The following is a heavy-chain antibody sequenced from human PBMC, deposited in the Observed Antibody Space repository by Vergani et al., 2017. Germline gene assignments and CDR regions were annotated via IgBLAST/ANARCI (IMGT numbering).Heavy chain of an antibody. Sequence: EVQLLESGGNLVQPGGSLRLSCAASGFTFTNFAMTWVRQAPGEGLEWVSGISGSGDSTYYADSVKGRFTISRDNSKNTLYLHMTFLRAEDTAIYYCAKDLDRDSSGRFDFWGRGTLVTVSS. CDR1: GFTFTNFA. D-gene: IGHD6-19*01. V-gene: IGHV3-23*01. J-gene: IGHJ4*02. CDR3: AKDLDRDSSGRFDF. CDR2: ISGSGDST.